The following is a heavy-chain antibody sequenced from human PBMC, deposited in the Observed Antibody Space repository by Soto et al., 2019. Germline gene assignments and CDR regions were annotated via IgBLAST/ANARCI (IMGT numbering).Heavy chain of an antibody. CDR1: GGSISSYY. D-gene: IGHD1-26*01. CDR3: ARHNRVGAIHYFDY. CDR2: IYYSGST. V-gene: IGHV4-59*08. J-gene: IGHJ4*02. Sequence: TLSLTWTVSGGSISSYYWSWIRQPPGKGLGWIGYIYYSGSTNYNPSLKSRVTISVDTSKNQFSLKLSSVTAADTAVYYYARHNRVGAIHYFDYWGQGTLVTISS.